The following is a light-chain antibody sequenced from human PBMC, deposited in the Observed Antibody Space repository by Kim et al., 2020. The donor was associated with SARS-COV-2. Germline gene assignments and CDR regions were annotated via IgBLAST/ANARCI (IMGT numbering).Light chain of an antibody. CDR1: ESVRSSY. CDR2: GAA. Sequence: SAGERATLSCRASESVRSSYLAWHQQKTGQAPRCLIYGAASRATGIPDRISGSGSGTDFTTTISRLEPEDSAVYYCQQYGSSPDTFGQGTKLEI. V-gene: IGKV3-20*01. J-gene: IGKJ2*01. CDR3: QQYGSSPDT.